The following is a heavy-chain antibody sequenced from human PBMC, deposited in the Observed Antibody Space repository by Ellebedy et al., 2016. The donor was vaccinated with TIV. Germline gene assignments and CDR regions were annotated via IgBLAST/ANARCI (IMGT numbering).Heavy chain of an antibody. CDR1: GGEITYYY. V-gene: IGHV4-59*01. D-gene: IGHD1-26*01. Sequence: MPGGSLRLSCNVSGGEITYYYWSWIRQPPGKGMKWIGYIHDSGTTKYNPSLKSRVTISVDTSKNQFSLKLSSVTAADTAVYYCARWVFGRTFDSWGQGTLATVSS. CDR3: ARWVFGRTFDS. CDR2: IHDSGTT. J-gene: IGHJ4*02.